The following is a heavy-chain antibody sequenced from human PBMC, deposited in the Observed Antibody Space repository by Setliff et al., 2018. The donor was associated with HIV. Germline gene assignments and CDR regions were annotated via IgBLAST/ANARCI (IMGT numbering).Heavy chain of an antibody. Sequence: ASVKVSCKASGYTFTSYYMHWVRQAPGQGLEWMGWINTNTGNPTYAQGFTGRFVFSLDTSVSTAYLQISSLKAEDTAVYYCARDRRYCTSTSCYRNWFDPWGQGTLVTVSS. D-gene: IGHD2-2*02. V-gene: IGHV7-4-1*02. J-gene: IGHJ5*02. CDR1: GYTFTSYY. CDR2: INTNTGNP. CDR3: ARDRRYCTSTSCYRNWFDP.